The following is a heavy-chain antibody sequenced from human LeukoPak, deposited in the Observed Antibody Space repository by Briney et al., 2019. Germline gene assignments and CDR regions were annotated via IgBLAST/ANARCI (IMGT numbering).Heavy chain of an antibody. J-gene: IGHJ4*02. CDR3: ARVDLLVIAAAGIFDY. CDR1: GYTFTSYA. Sequence: GASVKVSCKASGYTFTSYAMHWVRQAPGQRLEWMGWINAGNGNTKYSQKFQGRVTITRDTSASTAYMELSSLRSEDTAVYYCARVDLLVIAAAGIFDYWGQGTLVTVSS. CDR2: INAGNGNT. D-gene: IGHD6-13*01. V-gene: IGHV1-3*01.